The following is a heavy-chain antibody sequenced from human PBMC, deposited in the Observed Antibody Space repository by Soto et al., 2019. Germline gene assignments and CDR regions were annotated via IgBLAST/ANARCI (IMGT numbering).Heavy chain of an antibody. D-gene: IGHD6-13*01. J-gene: IGHJ4*02. CDR1: GFTFSSYA. Sequence: QVQLVESGGGVVQPGGSLRLSCVGSGFTFSSYAMHWVRRAPGRGLEWVAVIWYDGSSTFYVDSVRGRFTISRDNSKNTLYLQMDSLGADDTALYYCARDRVISTSWANTPDVWGQGTLVTVSS. CDR3: ARDRVISTSWANTPDV. CDR2: IWYDGSST. V-gene: IGHV3-33*01.